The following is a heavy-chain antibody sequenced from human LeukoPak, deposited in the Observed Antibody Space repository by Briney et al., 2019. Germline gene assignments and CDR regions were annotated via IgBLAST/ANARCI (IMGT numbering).Heavy chain of an antibody. CDR2: IYPGESDT. V-gene: IGHV5-51*01. D-gene: IGHD1-26*01. CDR1: GYIFTSYW. Sequence: GESRKISCKGSGYIFTSYWIGWAGQMPGKGLEWMEIIYPGESDTRYRPSFQGQVTISADKSITTAYLKWSSLKASDTAMYYCARLIGSWNAFDIWGQGTMVTVSS. J-gene: IGHJ3*02. CDR3: ARLIGSWNAFDI.